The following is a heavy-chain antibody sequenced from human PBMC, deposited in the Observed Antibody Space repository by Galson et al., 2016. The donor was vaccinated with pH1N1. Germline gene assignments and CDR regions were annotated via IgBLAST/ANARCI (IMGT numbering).Heavy chain of an antibody. D-gene: IGHD6-25*01. CDR1: RGTFSNYV. J-gene: IGHJ3*02. Sequence: SVKVSCKASRGTFSNYVINWVRQAPGQGLEWMGGIIPLFGTGYNARNFQGRFTITADKSTSTTYMELNSLTSEDTALYFCARDGGRAGAFDIWGPGTMVTVPS. CDR3: ARDGGRAGAFDI. CDR2: IIPLFGTG. V-gene: IGHV1-69*06.